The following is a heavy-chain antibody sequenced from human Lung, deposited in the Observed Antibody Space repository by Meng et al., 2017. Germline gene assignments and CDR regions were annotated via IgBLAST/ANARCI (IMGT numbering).Heavy chain of an antibody. V-gene: IGHV4-30-4*01. CDR3: ARGQKGYFDL. Sequence: QGQSQEPGPGLVKPSQTLSLTCTVSGGSISSSNYYWSWIRQPPGKGLEWSGHIYNSGSTYYNPSLKSRITISVDTSKNQFSLKLSSVTAADTAVYYCARGQKGYFDLWGRGTLVTASS. CDR2: IYNSGST. J-gene: IGHJ2*01. CDR1: GGSISSSNYY.